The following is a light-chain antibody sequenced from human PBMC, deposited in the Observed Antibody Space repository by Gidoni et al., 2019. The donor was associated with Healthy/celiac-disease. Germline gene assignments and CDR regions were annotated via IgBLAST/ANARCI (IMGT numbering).Light chain of an antibody. CDR2: DDS. V-gene: IGLV3-21*02. CDR3: QVWDSSSDHSWV. J-gene: IGLJ3*02. Sequence: SYVLTPPPSVSVAPGQTARITFGGNNIGSKSVHWYQQKPGQAPVLVVYDDSDRPSGIPERFSGSNSGNTATLTISRVEAGDEADYYCQVWDSSSDHSWVFGGGTKLTVL. CDR1: NIGSKS.